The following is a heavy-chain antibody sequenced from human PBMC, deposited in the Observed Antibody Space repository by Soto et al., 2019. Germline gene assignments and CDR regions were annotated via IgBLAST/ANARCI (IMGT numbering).Heavy chain of an antibody. J-gene: IGHJ1*01. CDR2: IYYSGST. V-gene: IGHV4-31*03. Sequence: PSETLSLTCPVSGGSISSGGYYWSWIRQHPGKGLEWIGYIYYSGSTYYNPSLKSRVTISVDTSKNQFSLKLSSVTAADTAVYYCARDRGPGGSSGWLYFQHWGEGTLVTVSS. D-gene: IGHD6-19*01. CDR1: GGSISSGGYY. CDR3: ARDRGPGGSSGWLYFQH.